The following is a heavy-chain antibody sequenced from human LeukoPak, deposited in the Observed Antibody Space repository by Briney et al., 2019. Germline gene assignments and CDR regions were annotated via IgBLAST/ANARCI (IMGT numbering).Heavy chain of an antibody. CDR3: ARGKTSDDIIEDAFDI. J-gene: IGHJ3*02. V-gene: IGHV3-66*01. CDR1: GFSVNTNC. Sequence: GGSLRLSCAASGFSVNTNCMTWVRQAPGKGLEWVSVLYSGGGAYYADSVKDRFTISGDYSQNTLLLQMNSLRAEDTALYYCARGKTSDDIIEDAFDIWGQGTMVAVSS. D-gene: IGHD3-10*01. CDR2: LYSGGGA.